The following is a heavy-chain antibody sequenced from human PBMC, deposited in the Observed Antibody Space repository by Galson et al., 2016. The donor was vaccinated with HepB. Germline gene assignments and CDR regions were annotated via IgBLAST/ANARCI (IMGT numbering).Heavy chain of an antibody. CDR2: ISFEGNKQ. Sequence: SLRLSCADSGFTFSTYGMHWVHQAPGEGLEWVAAISFEGNKQHYADSVKGRFTVSRDNSKNTLYLQMNNLTPDDTAIYYCARGGGTSSYYYWGMDVWGQGTTVTVSS. J-gene: IGHJ6*02. CDR3: ARGGGTSSYYYWGMDV. D-gene: IGHD1-14*01. CDR1: GFTFSTYG. V-gene: IGHV3-30*03.